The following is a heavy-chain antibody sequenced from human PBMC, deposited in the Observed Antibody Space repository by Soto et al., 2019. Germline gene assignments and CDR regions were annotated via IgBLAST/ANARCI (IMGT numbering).Heavy chain of an antibody. CDR2: IYWNDDK. CDR1: GFSLTTRGVG. CDR3: TYSHENWNFVNAFDF. D-gene: IGHD1-7*01. V-gene: IGHV2-5*01. J-gene: IGHJ3*01. Sequence: QITLKESGPTLVKPTQTLTLTCTFSGFSLTTRGVGVGWIRQPPGRALELLAFIYWNDDKYYSPSLRSRLTITKDTSKNQVVLTMTNVDPVDTATYYCTYSHENWNFVNAFDFWGQGTVVTVSS.